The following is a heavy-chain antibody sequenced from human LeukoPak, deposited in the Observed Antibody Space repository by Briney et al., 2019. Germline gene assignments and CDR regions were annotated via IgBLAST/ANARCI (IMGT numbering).Heavy chain of an antibody. J-gene: IGHJ4*02. D-gene: IGHD6-6*01. Sequence: GGSLRLSCAASGFTFSSYGMHWVRQAPGKGLEWVAVISYDGSNKYYADSVKGRFTISRDNSRNTLYLQMNSLRAEDTAVYYCAKGRDGDYWGQGTLVTVSS. CDR2: ISYDGSNK. CDR1: GFTFSSYG. CDR3: AKGRDGDY. V-gene: IGHV3-30*18.